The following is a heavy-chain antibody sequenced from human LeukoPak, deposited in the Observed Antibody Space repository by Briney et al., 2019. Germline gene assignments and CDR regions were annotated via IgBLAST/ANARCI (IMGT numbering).Heavy chain of an antibody. CDR2: FDPEDGET. V-gene: IGHV1-24*01. Sequence: ASVKVSCKVSGYTLTELSMHWVRQAPGKGLERMGGFDPEDGETIYAQKFQGRVTMTEDTSTDTAYMELSSLRSEDTAVYYCATAIEWELLYAYWGQGTLVTVSS. CDR1: GYTLTELS. CDR3: ATAIEWELLYAY. D-gene: IGHD1-26*01. J-gene: IGHJ4*02.